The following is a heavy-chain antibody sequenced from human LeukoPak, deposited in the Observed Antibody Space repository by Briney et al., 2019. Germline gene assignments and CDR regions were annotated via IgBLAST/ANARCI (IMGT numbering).Heavy chain of an antibody. D-gene: IGHD4-17*01. Sequence: GASVKVSCKASGYTFTNYDINWVRQATGQGLEWMGWMNPNSGNTGYAQKFQGRVTMTRNTSISTAYMELSSLRSEDTAVYYCARGFPDYGDYPDYWGQGTLVTVSS. CDR3: ARGFPDYGDYPDY. J-gene: IGHJ4*02. V-gene: IGHV1-8*01. CDR1: GYTFTNYD. CDR2: MNPNSGNT.